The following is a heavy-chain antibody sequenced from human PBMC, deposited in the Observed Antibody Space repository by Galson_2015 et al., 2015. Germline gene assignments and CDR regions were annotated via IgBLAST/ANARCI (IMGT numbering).Heavy chain of an antibody. D-gene: IGHD1-1*01. CDR2: IIPIFGTA. Sequence: SVKVSCKASGGTFSSYAISWVRQAPGQGLEWMGGIIPIFGTANYAQRFQGRVTITADESTSTAYMELSSLRSEDTAVYYCARAALRTTGTLATNTRPDYWGQGTLVTVSS. V-gene: IGHV1-69*13. CDR3: ARAALRTTGTLATNTRPDY. CDR1: GGTFSSYA. J-gene: IGHJ4*02.